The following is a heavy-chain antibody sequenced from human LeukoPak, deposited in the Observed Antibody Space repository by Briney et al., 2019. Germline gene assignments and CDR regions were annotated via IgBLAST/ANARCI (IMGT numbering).Heavy chain of an antibody. D-gene: IGHD5-24*01. Sequence: SETLPLTCAVYGGSFSGYYWSWIRQPPGKGLEWIGEINHSGSTNYNPSLKSRVTISLDTSKNQFSLKLTSVTAADTAIYYCARVGGMTTINNAAFDIWGQGTMDTVSS. J-gene: IGHJ3*02. CDR2: INHSGST. CDR1: GGSFSGYY. V-gene: IGHV4-34*01. CDR3: ARVGGMTTINNAAFDI.